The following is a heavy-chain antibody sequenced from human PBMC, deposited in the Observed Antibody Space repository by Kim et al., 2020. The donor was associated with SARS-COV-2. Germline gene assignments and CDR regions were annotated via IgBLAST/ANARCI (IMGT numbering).Heavy chain of an antibody. Sequence: VKGRFTISRDNAKNTLYLQMNSLRAEDTAVYYCARSTTYYYDSSGYYLKYWGQGTLVTVSS. CDR3: ARSTTYYYDSSGYYLKY. J-gene: IGHJ4*02. D-gene: IGHD3-22*01. V-gene: IGHV3-74*01.